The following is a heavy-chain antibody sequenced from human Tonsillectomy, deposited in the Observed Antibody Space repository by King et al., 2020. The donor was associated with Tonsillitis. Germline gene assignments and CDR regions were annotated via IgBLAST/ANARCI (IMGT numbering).Heavy chain of an antibody. Sequence: VQLVESGGGLVKPGGSLTLSCVASGLTFSNAWMTWVRQAPGKGPEWGGRIKSKTDGGTTDYAAPVKGRFTISRDDSKNTLFLQMNSLKTEDTAVYYCTTRDYATGAFDIWGQGTMVTVSS. CDR2: IKSKTDGGTT. D-gene: IGHD3-16*01. CDR3: TTRDYATGAFDI. CDR1: GLTFSNAW. V-gene: IGHV3-15*01. J-gene: IGHJ3*02.